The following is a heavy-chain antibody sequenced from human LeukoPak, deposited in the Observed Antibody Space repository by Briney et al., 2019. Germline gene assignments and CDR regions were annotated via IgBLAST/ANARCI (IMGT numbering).Heavy chain of an antibody. D-gene: IGHD3-10*01. V-gene: IGHV4-30-2*01. CDR3: ARVSLVRGAPDYYFDY. CDR2: IYHSGST. J-gene: IGHJ4*02. CDR1: GGSISSGTYS. Sequence: PSETLSLTCAVSGGSISSGTYSWSWIRQPPGKGLEWIGFIYHSGSTYYSPSLKSRVTFSLDRSNNQFSLKLSSVTAADTAVYYCARVSLVRGAPDYYFDYWGQGTLVTVSS.